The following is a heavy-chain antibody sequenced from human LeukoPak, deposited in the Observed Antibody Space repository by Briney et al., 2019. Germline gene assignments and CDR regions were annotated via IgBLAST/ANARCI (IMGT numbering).Heavy chain of an antibody. CDR1: GFTFSSYS. D-gene: IGHD4-17*01. V-gene: IGHV3-21*01. Sequence: GGSLRLSCAASGFTFSSYSMTWVRQAPGKGLEWVSSISSSSSYIYYADSVKGRFTISRDNAKNSLYLQMNSLRAEDTAVYYCARVLNNYGDGYWGQGTLVTVSS. CDR2: ISSSSSYI. J-gene: IGHJ4*02. CDR3: ARVLNNYGDGY.